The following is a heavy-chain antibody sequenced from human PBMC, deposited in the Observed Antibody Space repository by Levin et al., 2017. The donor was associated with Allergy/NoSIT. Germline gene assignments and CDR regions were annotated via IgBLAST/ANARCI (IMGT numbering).Heavy chain of an antibody. Sequence: ASVKVSCRASGYTFTSNFVHWVRQAPGQGLEWMGIINPSGGSTSYPQRFQGRVTMTRDTSTSTVYMELSSLKSEDTAVYYCAREAACGGNCYSGPGAFDIWGQGTMVTVSS. V-gene: IGHV1-46*01. CDR3: AREAACGGNCYSGPGAFDI. CDR2: INPSGGST. CDR1: GYTFTSNF. J-gene: IGHJ3*02. D-gene: IGHD2-15*01.